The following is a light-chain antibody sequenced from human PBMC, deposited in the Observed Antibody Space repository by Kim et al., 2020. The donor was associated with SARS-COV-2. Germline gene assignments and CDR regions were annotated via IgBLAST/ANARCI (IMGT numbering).Light chain of an antibody. CDR3: QAWDSSTYYV. V-gene: IGLV3-1*01. J-gene: IGLJ1*01. CDR2: QDS. CDR1: KLGDKY. Sequence: SYELTQPPSVSVSPGQTASITCSGDKLGDKYACWYQQKPGQSPVLVIYQDSKRPSGIPERFSGSNSGNTAPLTISGTQAMDEADYYCQAWDSSTYYVFGT.